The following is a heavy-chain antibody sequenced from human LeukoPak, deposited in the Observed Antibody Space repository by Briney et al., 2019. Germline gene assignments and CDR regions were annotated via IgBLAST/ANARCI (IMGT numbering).Heavy chain of an antibody. V-gene: IGHV4-34*01. Sequence: SETLSLTCAVYGGSFCGYYWSWVRQPPGKGLEWIGEINRSGSTNYNPSFKSRVAISVDTSRNQLSLKLSSVTAADTAVYYCARGPDSGSYFAWFDPWGQGTLVTVSS. CDR2: INRSGST. D-gene: IGHD3-10*01. J-gene: IGHJ5*02. CDR3: ARGPDSGSYFAWFDP. CDR1: GGSFCGYY.